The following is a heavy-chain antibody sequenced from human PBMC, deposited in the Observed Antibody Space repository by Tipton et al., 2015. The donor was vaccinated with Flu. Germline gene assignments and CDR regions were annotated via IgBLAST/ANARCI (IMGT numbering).Heavy chain of an antibody. CDR3: AREYSSTSGDGFDI. Sequence: SGFTFGSYGMHWVRQAPGKGLEWISYVGVSGRTTKYADSVKGRFSVSRDNAKNSLDLQMNSLRADDTAVYYCAREYSSTSGDGFDIWGQGTMVIVSS. CDR2: VGVSGRTT. D-gene: IGHD6-6*01. J-gene: IGHJ3*02. CDR1: GFTFGSYG. V-gene: IGHV3-48*03.